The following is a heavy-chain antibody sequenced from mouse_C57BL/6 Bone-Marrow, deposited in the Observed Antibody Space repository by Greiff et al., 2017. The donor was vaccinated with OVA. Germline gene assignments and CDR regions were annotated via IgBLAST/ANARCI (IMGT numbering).Heavy chain of an antibody. J-gene: IGHJ3*01. V-gene: IGHV1-82*01. CDR3: ARDGRLRLRCAY. D-gene: IGHD2-4*01. CDR1: GYAFSSSW. Sequence: QVQLQQSGPELVKPGASVKISCKASGYAFSSSWMNWVKQRPGKGLEWIGRIYPGDGDTNYNGKFKGKATLTADKSSSTAYMQLSSLTSEDSAVYFCARDGRLRLRCAYWGQGTLVTVSA. CDR2: IYPGDGDT.